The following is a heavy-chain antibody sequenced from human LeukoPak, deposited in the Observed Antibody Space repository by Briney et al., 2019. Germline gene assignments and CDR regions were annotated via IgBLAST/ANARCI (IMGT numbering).Heavy chain of an antibody. CDR3: ARVVRDYDILTGYWYYYGMDV. Sequence: ASVKVSCKASGYTFTGYYMHWVRQAPGQGREWMGWINPNSGGTNYAQKFQGRVTMTRDTSISTAYMELSRLRSDDTAVYYCARVVRDYDILTGYWYYYGMDVWGQGTTVTVSS. CDR1: GYTFTGYY. V-gene: IGHV1-2*02. J-gene: IGHJ6*02. D-gene: IGHD3-9*01. CDR2: INPNSGGT.